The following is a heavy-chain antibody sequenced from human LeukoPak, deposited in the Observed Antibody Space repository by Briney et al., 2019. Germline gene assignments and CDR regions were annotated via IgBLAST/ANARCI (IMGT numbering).Heavy chain of an antibody. CDR3: ARDSPYWPGHFDY. D-gene: IGHD2-15*01. Sequence: GASVKVSCRASGGTFSSYAISWVRQAPGQGLEWMGGIIPIFGTANYAQKFQGRVTITADESTSTAYMELSSLRSEDTAVYHCARDSPYWPGHFDYWGQGTLVTVSS. CDR1: GGTFSSYA. J-gene: IGHJ4*02. V-gene: IGHV1-69*01. CDR2: IIPIFGTA.